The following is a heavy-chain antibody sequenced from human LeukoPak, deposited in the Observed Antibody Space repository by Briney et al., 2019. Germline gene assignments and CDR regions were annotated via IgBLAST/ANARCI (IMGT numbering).Heavy chain of an antibody. J-gene: IGHJ5*02. Sequence: ASVKVSCKASGYTFNDYYLHWVRQAPGQGLEWMGWINPNSGGTNYAQTFQGRVTMTRDTSITTAYMELSRLRSDDTAVYYCARDVDYGDKSWFDRWGQGTLVTVSS. CDR3: ARDVDYGDKSWFDR. CDR1: GYTFNDYY. CDR2: INPNSGGT. V-gene: IGHV1-2*02. D-gene: IGHD4-23*01.